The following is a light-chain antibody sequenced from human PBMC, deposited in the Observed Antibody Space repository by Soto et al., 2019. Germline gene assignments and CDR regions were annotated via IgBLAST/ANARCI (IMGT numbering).Light chain of an antibody. V-gene: IGKV3-20*01. CDR1: QSVSSSY. Sequence: ESVLTQSPGTLSLSPGERATLSCRASQSVSSSYLDWYQQKPGQAPRLLIYDTSSRATGIPDMFSGSGSGTDFTLAISRLEPEDFAVYYCQQCGSSPSFGQGTKVELK. J-gene: IGKJ1*01. CDR3: QQCGSSPS. CDR2: DTS.